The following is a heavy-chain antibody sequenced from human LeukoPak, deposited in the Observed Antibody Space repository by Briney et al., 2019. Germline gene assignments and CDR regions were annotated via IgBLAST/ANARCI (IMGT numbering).Heavy chain of an antibody. V-gene: IGHV3-33*01. CDR3: AREGAMVHFDY. J-gene: IGHJ4*02. D-gene: IGHD5-18*01. CDR2: IWYDGSNK. Sequence: GGSLRLSCAASGFXFSSYGMHWVRQAPGKGLEWVAVIWYDGSNKYYADSVKGRFTISRDNSKNTLYLQMNSLRAEDTAVYYCAREGAMVHFDYWGQGTLVTVSS. CDR1: GFXFSSYG.